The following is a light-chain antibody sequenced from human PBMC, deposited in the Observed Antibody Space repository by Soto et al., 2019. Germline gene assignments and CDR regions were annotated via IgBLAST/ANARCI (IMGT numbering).Light chain of an antibody. CDR1: QSISSY. J-gene: IGKJ1*01. V-gene: IGKV1-39*01. CDR3: QQSYSTLLT. CDR2: AAS. Sequence: DIQMTQSPSSLSASVGDRVTIACRASQSISSYLNWYQHKPGKAPQLLIYAASSLQSGVPSRFSGSGSGTDFILSISSLQPEDFATYYCQQSYSTLLTFGQGTKMEIK.